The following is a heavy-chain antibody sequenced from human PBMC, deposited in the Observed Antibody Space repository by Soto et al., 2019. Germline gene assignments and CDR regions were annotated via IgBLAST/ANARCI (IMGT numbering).Heavy chain of an antibody. CDR1: GYSFTIYC. CDR2: IYPGDSDT. CDR3: ARSDSSGSEGLYYFDY. V-gene: IGHV5-51*01. Sequence: GESLKISCNGSGYSFTIYCIGLVRQMPGKGLEWMGIIYPGDSDTRYSPSFQGQVTISADKSISTAYLQWSSLKASDTAMYYCARSDSSGSEGLYYFDYWGQGTLVTVSS. J-gene: IGHJ4*02. D-gene: IGHD6-19*01.